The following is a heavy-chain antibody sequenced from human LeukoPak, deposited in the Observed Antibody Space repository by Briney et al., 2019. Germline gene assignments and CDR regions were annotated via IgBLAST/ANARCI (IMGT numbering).Heavy chain of an antibody. J-gene: IGHJ6*03. CDR1: GGSIISNY. Sequence: SETLSLTCTVSGGSIISNYWSWLRQSAGRGLEWIGRIYGSGITDYNPSLKSRVTMSLDTSRKQFSLRLTSVTAADTAVYYCARLKFYDSTGYSPGYYMDVWGKGTTVSVFS. CDR2: IYGSGIT. V-gene: IGHV4-4*07. D-gene: IGHD3-22*01. CDR3: ARLKFYDSTGYSPGYYMDV.